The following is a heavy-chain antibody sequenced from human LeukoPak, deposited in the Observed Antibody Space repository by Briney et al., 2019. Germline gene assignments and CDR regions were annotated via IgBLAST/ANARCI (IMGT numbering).Heavy chain of an antibody. Sequence: SETLSLTCAVYGGSFSGYYWSWIRQPPGKGLEWIGEINHSGNTNYNPSLKSRVTISVDTSKNQFSLKLSSVTAADTAVYYCARSKWELQAALASYAFDIWGQGTMVTVSS. J-gene: IGHJ3*02. V-gene: IGHV4-34*01. CDR2: INHSGNT. CDR3: ARSKWELQAALASYAFDI. D-gene: IGHD1-26*01. CDR1: GGSFSGYY.